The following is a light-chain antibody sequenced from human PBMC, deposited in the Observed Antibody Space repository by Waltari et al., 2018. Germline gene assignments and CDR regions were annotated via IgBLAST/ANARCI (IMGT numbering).Light chain of an antibody. CDR3: QSYDSDRRGV. J-gene: IGLJ2*01. V-gene: IGLV1-40*01. CDR1: SSNIGAGSD. Sequence: QSVLTQPPSVSGAPGQRVTISCSGTSSNIGAGSDVHWYQQVSGGTPKLVLEGSSIRPSGVPARFSGSKSGMSASLAITGLQPEDDAVYYCQSYDSDRRGVFGGGTKVTVL. CDR2: GSS.